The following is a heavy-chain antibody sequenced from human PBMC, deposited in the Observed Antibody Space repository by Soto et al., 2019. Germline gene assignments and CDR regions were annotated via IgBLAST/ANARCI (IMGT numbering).Heavy chain of an antibody. V-gene: IGHV1-3*01. CDR2: INAGNGNT. CDR1: GYTFTSYA. Sequence: ASVKVSCKASGYTFTSYAMHWVRQAPGQRLEWMGWINAGNGNTKYSQKFQGRVTITRDASASTAYMELSSLRSEDTAVYYCARDKVVAATGAFDIWGQGTMVTVSS. D-gene: IGHD2-15*01. CDR3: ARDKVVAATGAFDI. J-gene: IGHJ3*02.